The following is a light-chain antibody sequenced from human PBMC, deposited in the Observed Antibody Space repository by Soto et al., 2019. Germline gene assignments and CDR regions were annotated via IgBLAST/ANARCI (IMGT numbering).Light chain of an antibody. V-gene: IGKV1-27*01. CDR2: AAS. CDR3: QKYNSAPHT. Sequence: DIQMTQSPSSLCASVGDRVIITCRASQGISNYFAWYQQKPGKVPKLLIYAASTLQSGVPSRFSGSGSGTDFTLTISSLQPEDVATYYCQKYNSAPHTFGQGTKLEIK. J-gene: IGKJ2*01. CDR1: QGISNY.